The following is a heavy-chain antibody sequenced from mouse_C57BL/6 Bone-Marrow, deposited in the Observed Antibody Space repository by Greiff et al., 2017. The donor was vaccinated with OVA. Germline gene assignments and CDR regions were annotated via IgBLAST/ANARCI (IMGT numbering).Heavy chain of an antibody. V-gene: IGHV3-6*01. Sequence: ESGPGLVKPSQSLSLTCSVTGYSFTRGYYWNWIRLPPGNILEWIGFISYDGSNNYNPSLKNRISITRDTSMNQFFLKLKSVTTEDTATYYCARELGFAYWGQGTLVTVSA. CDR2: ISYDGSN. CDR1: GYSFTRGYY. D-gene: IGHD4-1*01. J-gene: IGHJ3*01. CDR3: ARELGFAY.